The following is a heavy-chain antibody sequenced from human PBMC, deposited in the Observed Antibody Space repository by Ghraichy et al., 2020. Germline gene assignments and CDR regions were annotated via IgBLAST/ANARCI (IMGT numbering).Heavy chain of an antibody. CDR3: AKDNGGGIETFYYDNSGARSALDH. V-gene: IGHV3-23*01. D-gene: IGHD3-22*01. CDR2: ISHNGAIT. J-gene: IGHJ4*02. CDR1: GFTFSNYA. Sequence: GGSLRLSCATSGFTFSNYAMSWVRQAPGKGLEWVSSISHNGAITYYADSVKGRFTISRDESKSAVFLQMSSLRAGDTAVYYCAKDNGGGIETFYYDNSGARSALDHWGQGTLVTVS.